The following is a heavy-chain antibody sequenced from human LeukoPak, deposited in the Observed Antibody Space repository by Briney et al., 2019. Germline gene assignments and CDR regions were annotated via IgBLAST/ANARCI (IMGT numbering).Heavy chain of an antibody. Sequence: PSETLSLTCTVSGGSISSYYWSWIRQPPGKGLEWIGYIYYSGSTNHNPSLKSRVTIPVDTSKNQFSLKLSSVTAADTAVYYCARDSSGWYYFDYWGQGTLVTVSS. D-gene: IGHD6-19*01. J-gene: IGHJ4*02. CDR2: IYYSGST. CDR3: ARDSSGWYYFDY. V-gene: IGHV4-59*01. CDR1: GGSISSYY.